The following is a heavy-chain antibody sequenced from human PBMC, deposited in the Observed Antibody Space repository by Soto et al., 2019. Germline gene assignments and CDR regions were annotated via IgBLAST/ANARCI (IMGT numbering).Heavy chain of an antibody. J-gene: IGHJ4*02. CDR1: GYTFTGYA. CDR3: ARAVAVAADFDY. D-gene: IGHD6-19*01. Sequence: GASVKVSCKASGYTFTGYAMHLVRQAPGQRLEWMGWINAGNGNTKYSQKFQGRVTITRDTSASTAYMELSSLRSEDTAVYYCARAVAVAADFDYWGQGTLVTVSS. V-gene: IGHV1-3*01. CDR2: INAGNGNT.